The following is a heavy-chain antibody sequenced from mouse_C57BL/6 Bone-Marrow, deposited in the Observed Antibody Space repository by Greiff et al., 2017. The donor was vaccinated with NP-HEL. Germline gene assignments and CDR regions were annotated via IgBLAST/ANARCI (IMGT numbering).Heavy chain of an antibody. Sequence: EVQGVESGGDLVKPGGSLKLSCAASGFTFSSYGMSWVRQTPDKRLEWVATISSGGSYTYYLDSVKGRFTISRDNAKNTLYLQMSSLKSEDTAMYYCASLYYDYDTYWGQGTTLTVSS. CDR3: ASLYYDYDTY. CDR1: GFTFSSYG. V-gene: IGHV5-6*01. J-gene: IGHJ2*01. CDR2: ISSGGSYT. D-gene: IGHD2-4*01.